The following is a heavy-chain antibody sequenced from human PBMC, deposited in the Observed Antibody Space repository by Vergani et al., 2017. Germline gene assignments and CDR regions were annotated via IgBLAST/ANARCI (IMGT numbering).Heavy chain of an antibody. CDR3: AKDPRAIRRGIVYYYYGMDV. CDR1: GFTFSSYA. CDR2: ISGSGGST. D-gene: IGHD2-15*01. V-gene: IGHV3-23*04. J-gene: IGHJ6*02. Sequence: VQLVESGGGVVQPGRSLRLSCAASGFTFSSYAMSWVRQAPGKGLEWVSAISGSGGSTYYADSVKGRFTISRDNSKNTLYLQMNSLRAEDTAVYYCAKDPRAIRRGIVYYYYGMDVWGQGTTVTVSS.